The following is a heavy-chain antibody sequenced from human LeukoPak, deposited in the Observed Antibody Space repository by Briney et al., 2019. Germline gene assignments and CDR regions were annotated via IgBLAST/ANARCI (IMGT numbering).Heavy chain of an antibody. CDR1: GFTFNSHW. CDR3: SGRSGFSSIY. Sequence: GGSLRLSCEASGFTFNSHWMNWVRQAPGKGLEWLANIRPDGCEAVYVDSVRGRFTISRDNAKNLVYLQMNNLRAEDTAVYYCSGRSGFSSIYWGQGVLVTVSS. J-gene: IGHJ4*02. CDR2: IRPDGCEA. D-gene: IGHD2-2*01. V-gene: IGHV3-7*01.